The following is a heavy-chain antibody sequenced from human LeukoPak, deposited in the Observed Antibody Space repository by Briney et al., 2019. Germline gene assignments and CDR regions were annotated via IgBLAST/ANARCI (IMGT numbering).Heavy chain of an antibody. CDR2: ISSSSSSTI. Sequence: QSGGSLRLSCAASGFTFSSYSMNWVRQAPGKGLEWVSYISSSSSSTIYYADSVKGRFTISRDNAKNSLYLQMNSLRAEDTAVYYCAREYGGYVYACGYWGQGTLVTVSS. D-gene: IGHD5-12*01. V-gene: IGHV3-48*01. J-gene: IGHJ4*02. CDR3: AREYGGYVYACGY. CDR1: GFTFSSYS.